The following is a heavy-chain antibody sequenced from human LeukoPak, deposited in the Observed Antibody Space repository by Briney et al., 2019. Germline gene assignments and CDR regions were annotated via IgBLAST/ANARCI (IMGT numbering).Heavy chain of an antibody. CDR3: ARDARWSHAFDI. D-gene: IGHD2-15*01. V-gene: IGHV3-66*01. J-gene: IGHJ3*02. CDR2: IYSGGST. CDR1: GFTVSSNY. Sequence: GGSLRLSCAASGFTVSSNYMSWVRQAPGKRLEWVSVIYSGGSTYYADSVKGRFTISRDNSKNTLYLQMNSLRAEDTAVYYCARDARWSHAFDIWGQGTMVTVSS.